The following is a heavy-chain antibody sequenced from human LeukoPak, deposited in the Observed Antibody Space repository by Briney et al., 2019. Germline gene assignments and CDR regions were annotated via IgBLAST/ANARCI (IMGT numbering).Heavy chain of an antibody. J-gene: IGHJ6*03. Sequence: SETLSLTCTVSGGSISSSSYYWGWIRQPPGKGLEWIGSIYYSGSTYYNPSLKSRVTISVDRSKNQFSLKLSSVTAADTAVYYCAREVDPGGSYYYYYYMDVWGKGTTVTVSS. D-gene: IGHD3-16*01. V-gene: IGHV4-39*07. CDR1: GGSISSSSYY. CDR3: AREVDPGGSYYYYYYMDV. CDR2: IYYSGST.